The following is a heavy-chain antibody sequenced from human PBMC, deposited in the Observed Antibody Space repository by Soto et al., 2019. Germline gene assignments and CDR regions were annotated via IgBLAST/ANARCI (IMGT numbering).Heavy chain of an antibody. CDR3: TPLYCSGGSCYSDGWFDP. CDR2: IKSKTDGGTT. D-gene: IGHD2-15*01. V-gene: IGHV3-15*01. J-gene: IGHJ5*02. Sequence: EVQLVESGGGLVKPGGSLRLSCAASGFTFSNAWMSWVRQAPGKGLEWVGRIKSKTDGGTTDYAAPVKGRFTISRDDSNHTLYLQMNSLKTEDTAVYYCTPLYCSGGSCYSDGWFDPWGQGTLVTVSS. CDR1: GFTFSNAW.